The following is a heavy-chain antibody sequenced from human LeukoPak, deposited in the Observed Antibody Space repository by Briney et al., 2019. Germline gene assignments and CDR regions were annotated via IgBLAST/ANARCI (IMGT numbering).Heavy chain of an antibody. CDR3: ARIRGGSGYDDY. CDR1: XVSISSYY. V-gene: IGHV4-59*08. D-gene: IGHD5-12*01. Sequence: KPSETLSLTCTVSXVSISSYYWSWIRQPPGKGLEWIGHIYYSGSTNTNYNPSLKSRVTISVDTSKNQFSPKLSSVTAADTAVYYCARIRGGSGYDDYWGQGILVTVPS. CDR2: IYYSGSTNT. J-gene: IGHJ4*02.